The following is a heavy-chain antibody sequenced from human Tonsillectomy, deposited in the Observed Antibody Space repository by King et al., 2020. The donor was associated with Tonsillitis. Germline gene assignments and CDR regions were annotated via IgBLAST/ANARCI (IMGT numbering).Heavy chain of an antibody. CDR2: ISYDGSNK. J-gene: IGHJ6*02. D-gene: IGHD3-22*01. CDR1: GFTFSSYG. Sequence: VQLVESGGGVVQPGRSLRLSCAASGFTFSSYGMHWVRQAPGKGLEWVAVISYDGSNKYYADSGKGRFNISKDNSKNTLYLQMNSLRAEDTAVYYCAKDLGEEWLLPHYYYYYGMDVWGQGTTVTVSS. CDR3: AKDLGEEWLLPHYYYYYGMDV. V-gene: IGHV3-30*18.